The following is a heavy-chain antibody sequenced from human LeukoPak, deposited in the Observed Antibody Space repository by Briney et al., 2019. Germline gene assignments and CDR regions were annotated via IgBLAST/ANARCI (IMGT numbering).Heavy chain of an antibody. CDR2: ISYTGTT. V-gene: IGHV4-30-4*08. D-gene: IGHD2-21*02. J-gene: IGHJ4*02. CDR1: SGSISSGDYY. CDR3: ARLGTAPFDY. Sequence: PSETLSLTCTVSSGSISSGDYYWSWIRQPPGKGLEWIGYISYTGTTYYNPSLKSRVTISEDTSKNLFSLKLNSVTAADTALYYCARLGTAPFDYWGQGTPVTVSS.